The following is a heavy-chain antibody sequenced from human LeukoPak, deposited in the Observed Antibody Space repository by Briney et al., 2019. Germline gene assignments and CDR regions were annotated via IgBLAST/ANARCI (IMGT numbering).Heavy chain of an antibody. J-gene: IGHJ4*02. CDR3: ARAYSGSYPPYYFDY. CDR1: GFTFSSYS. D-gene: IGHD1-26*01. V-gene: IGHV3-48*04. Sequence: PGGSLRLSCAASGFTFSSYSMNWVRQAPGKGLEWVSSISSSSSTIYYADSVKGRFTISRDNAKNSLYLQMNSLRAEDTAVYYCARAYSGSYPPYYFDYWGQGTLVTVSS. CDR2: ISSSSSTI.